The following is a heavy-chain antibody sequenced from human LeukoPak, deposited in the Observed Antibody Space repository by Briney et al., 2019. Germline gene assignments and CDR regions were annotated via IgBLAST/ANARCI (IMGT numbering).Heavy chain of an antibody. CDR1: DDSITNNFYF. CDR2: IYYSGTA. V-gene: IGHV4-39*01. CDR3: AGHKVAVPQGFDY. J-gene: IGHJ4*02. D-gene: IGHD6-19*01. Sequence: PSETLSLTCTVSDDSITNNFYFWGWIRQPPGTGLEWIGTIYYSGTAYYNPSLKSRVTISLDTSKNQFSLKLTSVTAADTAVYYCAGHKVAVPQGFDYWGQGTLVTVSS.